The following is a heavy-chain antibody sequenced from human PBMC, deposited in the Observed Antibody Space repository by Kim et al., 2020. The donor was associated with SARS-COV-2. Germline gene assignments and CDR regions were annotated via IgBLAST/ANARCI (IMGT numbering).Heavy chain of an antibody. J-gene: IGHJ6*02. V-gene: IGHV4-34*01. CDR1: GGSFSGYY. CDR2: INHSGST. Sequence: SETLSLTCTVYGGSFSGYYWSWIRQPPGKGLEWIGEINHSGSTNYNPSLKSRVTISVDTSKNQFSLKLSSVTVADTAVYYCARGLRFLEWLVIDYYYGMDVWGQGTTVTVSS. CDR3: ARGLRFLEWLVIDYYYGMDV. D-gene: IGHD3-3*01.